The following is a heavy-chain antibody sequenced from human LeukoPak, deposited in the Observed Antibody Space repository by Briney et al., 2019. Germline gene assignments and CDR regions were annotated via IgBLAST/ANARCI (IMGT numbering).Heavy chain of an antibody. J-gene: IGHJ4*02. CDR2: IYPGDSDI. D-gene: IGHD6-6*01. CDR1: GYSFTDYW. V-gene: IGHV5-51*01. CDR3: ARHGRYSSSPSGWSDY. Sequence: GESLKISCKGSGYSFTDYWIGWVRQMPGKGLEWMGIIYPGDSDIRYSPSFKGQVTTSADKSITTAYLEWSSLQASDTAMYYCARHGRYSSSPSGWSDYWGQGTMVTVSS.